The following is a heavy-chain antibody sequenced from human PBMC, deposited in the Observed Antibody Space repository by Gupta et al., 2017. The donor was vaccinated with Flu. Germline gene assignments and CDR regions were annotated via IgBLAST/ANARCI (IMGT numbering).Heavy chain of an antibody. Sequence: EVQLVESGGGLVQPGGSLRLSCAASGLTLTRSGMSWVRQAPGKGLEGVANINQDGNKKYYVDYVKGRFTISRDNAKNSLYLQMNSLRAEDTAVYYCVEAGGGSYPWGQGTLVTVSS. CDR1: GLTLTRSG. D-gene: IGHD3-3*01. V-gene: IGHV3-7*01. J-gene: IGHJ4*02. CDR3: VEAGGGSYP. CDR2: INQDGNKK.